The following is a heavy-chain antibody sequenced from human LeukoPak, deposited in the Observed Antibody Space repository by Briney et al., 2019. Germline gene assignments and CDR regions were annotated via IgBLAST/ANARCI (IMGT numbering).Heavy chain of an antibody. CDR1: GGSISSGGYS. D-gene: IGHD3-22*01. CDR3: ARANYYDSSGYFLSHDY. CDR2: IYHSGST. Sequence: SETLSLTCAVSGGSISSGGYSWSWIRQPPGKGLEWIGYIYHSGSTYYNPSLKSRVTISVDRSKNQFSLKLSSVTAADTAVYYCARANYYDSSGYFLSHDYWGQGTLVTVSS. J-gene: IGHJ4*02. V-gene: IGHV4-30-2*01.